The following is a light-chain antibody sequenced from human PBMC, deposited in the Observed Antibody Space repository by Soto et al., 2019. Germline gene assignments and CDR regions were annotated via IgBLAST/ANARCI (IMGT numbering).Light chain of an antibody. CDR1: SSDVGGYNY. CDR2: DVN. CDR3: SSYTSSSTLEV. V-gene: IGLV2-14*03. Sequence: QSALTQPASVSGSPGQSITISCTGTSSDVGGYNYASWYQQHPGKAPKLMIYDVNNRPSGVSNRFSGSKSGNTASLTISGLQAEDEADYYCSSYTSSSTLEVFGTGTKVTVL. J-gene: IGLJ1*01.